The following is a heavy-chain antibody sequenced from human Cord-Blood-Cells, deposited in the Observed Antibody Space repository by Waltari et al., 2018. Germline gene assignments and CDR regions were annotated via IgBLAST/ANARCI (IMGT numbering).Heavy chain of an antibody. D-gene: IGHD3-3*01. CDR1: GYTFTSYY. V-gene: IGHV1-46*01. CDR3: ARAFVSGYSNDAFDI. Sequence: QVQLVQSGAEVKKHGASGKVSCKASGYTFTSYYMHWVRQAPGQGLEWMGIVKHSGGCTSDAPECLGGVTMTRETSSSTAHMELSRLRSEDTALYYCARAFVSGYSNDAFDIWGQGTMVTVSS. CDR2: VKHSGGCT. J-gene: IGHJ3*02.